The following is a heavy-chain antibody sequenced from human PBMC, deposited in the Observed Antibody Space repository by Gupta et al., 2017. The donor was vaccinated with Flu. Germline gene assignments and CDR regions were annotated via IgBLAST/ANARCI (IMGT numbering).Heavy chain of an antibody. CDR1: GYTFTSYY. Sequence: GYTFTSYYMHWVRQAPGQGLEWMGIINPSGGSTSYAQKFQGRVTMTRDTSTSTVYMELSSLRSEDTAVYYCARDSGGNSGSLDAFDIWGQGTMVTVSS. CDR2: INPSGGST. D-gene: IGHD1-26*01. CDR3: ARDSGGNSGSLDAFDI. V-gene: IGHV1-46*01. J-gene: IGHJ3*02.